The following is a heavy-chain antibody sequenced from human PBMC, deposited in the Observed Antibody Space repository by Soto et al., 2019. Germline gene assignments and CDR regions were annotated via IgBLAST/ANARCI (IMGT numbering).Heavy chain of an antibody. CDR1: GFTFSSYG. V-gene: IGHV3-30*03. CDR3: AGDYYDSSGYRSRGFDP. Sequence: QVQLVESGGGVVQPGRSLRLSCAASGFTFSSYGMHWDRQAPGKGLEWVAVISYDGSNKYYADSLKGRFIISRDDFKNTLYLQMNSLRAEDTAVYYCAGDYYDSSGYRSRGFDPWGQGTLVTVSS. CDR2: ISYDGSNK. D-gene: IGHD3-22*01. J-gene: IGHJ5*02.